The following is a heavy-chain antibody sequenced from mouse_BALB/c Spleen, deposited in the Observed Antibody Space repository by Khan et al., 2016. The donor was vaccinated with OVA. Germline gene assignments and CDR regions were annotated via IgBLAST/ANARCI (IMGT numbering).Heavy chain of an antibody. CDR3: ARPVKRYEGVFDY. V-gene: IGHV1S136*01. Sequence: VRLQQSGPELVKPGASVKMSCKASGYTFTRYVMHWVKQKPGQGIEWLGYINPYNDGAKYNEKFKGKATLNSDKSSSPADMELNSLTSEDSAVDYCARPVKRYEGVFDYWGQGTTLTVSS. J-gene: IGHJ2*01. CDR1: GYTFTRYV. CDR2: INPYNDGA. D-gene: IGHD2-14*01.